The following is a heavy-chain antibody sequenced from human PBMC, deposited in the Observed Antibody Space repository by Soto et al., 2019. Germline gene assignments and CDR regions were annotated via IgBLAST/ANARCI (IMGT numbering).Heavy chain of an antibody. CDR1: GGSISSRDW. Sequence: QLQLQESGPGLVKPSGTLSVTCSVSGGSISSRDWWTWVRQAPGKGLEWIGKIYHGGGTNFSPSLRGRVNISIDQSRKFFSLTLNSVTAADTAIYFCATGNVDSMLESWGRGNLVTVSS. CDR2: IYHGGGT. D-gene: IGHD3-3*01. V-gene: IGHV4-4*02. CDR3: ATGNVDSMLES. J-gene: IGHJ4*02.